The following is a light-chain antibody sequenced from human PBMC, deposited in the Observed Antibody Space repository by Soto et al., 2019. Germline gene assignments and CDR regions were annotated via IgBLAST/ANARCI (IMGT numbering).Light chain of an antibody. V-gene: IGLV2-14*01. J-gene: IGLJ2*01. Sequence: QSALTQPASVSGSPGQSITISCTGTSSDVGGYNYVSWYQQHPGKAPKVMIYDVSNRPSGVSNRFSGSKSGNTASLTISVFLAEDESDYGSSSYTRSGLLMVFGGGTKLTVL. CDR1: SSDVGGYNY. CDR2: DVS. CDR3: SSYTRSGLLMV.